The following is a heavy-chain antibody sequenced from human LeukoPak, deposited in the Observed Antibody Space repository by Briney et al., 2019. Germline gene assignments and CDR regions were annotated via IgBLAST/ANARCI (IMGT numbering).Heavy chain of an antibody. CDR3: TREKNYYDTSDPKYYFDY. CDR1: GGTFSSYA. Sequence: GASVKVSCKASGGTFSSYAISWVRQAPGQGLEWMGWISAYNDNTDYAQKLQGRVTMTTDTSTSTAYMELRSLRSDDSAVYYCTREKNYYDTSDPKYYFDYWGQGTLVTVSS. D-gene: IGHD3-22*01. CDR2: ISAYNDNT. V-gene: IGHV1-18*01. J-gene: IGHJ4*02.